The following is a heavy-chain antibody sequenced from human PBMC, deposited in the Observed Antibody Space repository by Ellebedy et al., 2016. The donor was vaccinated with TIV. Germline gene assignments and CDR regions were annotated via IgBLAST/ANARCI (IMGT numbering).Heavy chain of an antibody. J-gene: IGHJ4*02. CDR2: IIPMFGTT. CDR3: TCLQLGIADYFDY. CDR1: GGIFSSYA. Sequence: SVKVSCKASGGIFSSYAISWVRQAPGQGLEWMGGIIPMFGTTKHAQKFQGRVTMTRDTSTSTVYMELSSLRSEDTAVYYCTCLQLGIADYFDYWGQGALVTVSS. D-gene: IGHD6-13*01. V-gene: IGHV1-69*05.